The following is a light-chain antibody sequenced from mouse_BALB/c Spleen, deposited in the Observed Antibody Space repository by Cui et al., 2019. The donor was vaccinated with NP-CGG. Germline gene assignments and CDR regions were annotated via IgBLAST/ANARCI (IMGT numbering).Light chain of an antibody. CDR3: ALWYSNHWV. CDR2: GTN. CDR1: TGAVTTSNY. J-gene: IGLJ1*01. V-gene: IGLV1*01. Sequence: QAVLNQEPALTTSPGETVTLTCRSSTGAVTTSNYANWVQEKPDHLFTGLIGGTNNRAPGVPARFSGSLIGDKAALTITGAQTEDEAIYFCALWYSNHWVFGGGTKLTVL.